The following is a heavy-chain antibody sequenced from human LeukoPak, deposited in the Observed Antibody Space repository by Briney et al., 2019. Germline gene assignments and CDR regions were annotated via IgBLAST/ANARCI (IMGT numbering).Heavy chain of an antibody. D-gene: IGHD2-15*01. V-gene: IGHV4-59*12. CDR3: ARGSQSLGYCSGGSCRAKIFDY. Sequence: SETLSLTCTVSGGSICSYYWSWIRQPPGKGLEWIGYIYYSGSTNYNPSLKSRVTISVDTSKNQFSLKLSSVTAADTAVYYCARGSQSLGYCSGGSCRAKIFDYWGQGTLVTVSS. J-gene: IGHJ4*02. CDR2: IYYSGST. CDR1: GGSICSYY.